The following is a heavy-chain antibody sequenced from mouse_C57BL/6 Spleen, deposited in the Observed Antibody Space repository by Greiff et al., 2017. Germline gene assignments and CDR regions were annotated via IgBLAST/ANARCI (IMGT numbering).Heavy chain of an antibody. CDR1: GYTFTDYE. Sequence: VQGVESGAELVRPGASVTLSCKASGYTFTDYEMHWVKQTPVHGLEWIGAIDPETGGTAYNQKFKGKAILTADKSSSTAYMELRSLTSEDSAVYYCTLRLAYWGQGTLVTVSA. D-gene: IGHD1-2*01. CDR2: IDPETGGT. J-gene: IGHJ3*01. V-gene: IGHV1-15*01. CDR3: TLRLAY.